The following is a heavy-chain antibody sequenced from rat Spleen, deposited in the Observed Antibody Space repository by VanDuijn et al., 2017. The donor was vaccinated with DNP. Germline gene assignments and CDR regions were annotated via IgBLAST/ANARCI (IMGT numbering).Heavy chain of an antibody. Sequence: EVQLVESGGALVQAGRSMQLSCAASGFSFSNSDMAWVRQAPTKVLGWVASISSSVGGTYNRDSVKGRFTISKDSAKSILYLEMDSLRSEDTTTYYCARPNCCRPYYFDYWGQGVMVTVSS. CDR1: GFSFSNSD. CDR2: ISSSVGGT. J-gene: IGHJ2*01. CDR3: ARPNCCRPYYFDY. V-gene: IGHV5-25*01. D-gene: IGHD5-1*01.